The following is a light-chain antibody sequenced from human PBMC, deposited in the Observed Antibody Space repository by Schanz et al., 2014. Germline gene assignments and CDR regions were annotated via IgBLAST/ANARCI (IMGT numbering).Light chain of an antibody. CDR3: QQRDSWPSRRVT. Sequence: EIVLTQSPATLSLSPGERATLSCRASQSVSSSYLAWYQQKPGQAPRLLIYSASRRATGIPERFSGSGSGTDFTLTISRLEPEDFAVYYCQQRDSWPSRRVTFGGGTKVEIK. J-gene: IGKJ4*01. CDR1: QSVSSSY. CDR2: SAS. V-gene: IGKV3D-20*02.